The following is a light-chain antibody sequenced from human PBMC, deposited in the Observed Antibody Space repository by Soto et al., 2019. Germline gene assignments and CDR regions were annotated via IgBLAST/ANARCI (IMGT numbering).Light chain of an antibody. CDR2: GAS. CDR3: QQYGISPIT. CDR1: QSVSSSY. V-gene: IGKV3-20*01. J-gene: IGKJ5*01. Sequence: EIGCTNQTRTLPFSAVERALRSCRVSQSVSSSYLAWYQQKPGQAPRLLIDGASSRATGIPDRFSGSGSGTDFTLTISRLEPEDFAVYYCQQYGISPITFGQGTRLEIK.